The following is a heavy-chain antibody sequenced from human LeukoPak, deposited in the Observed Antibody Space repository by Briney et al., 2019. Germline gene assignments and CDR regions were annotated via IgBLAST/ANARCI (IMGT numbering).Heavy chain of an antibody. Sequence: SETLSLACAVYGGSFSGYYWSWIRQPPGKGLEWIGEINHSGSTNYNPSLKSRVTISVDTSKNQFSLKLSSVTAADTAVYYCARGMAYWGQGTLVTVSS. D-gene: IGHD3-10*01. J-gene: IGHJ4*02. CDR3: ARGMAY. CDR1: GGSFSGYY. CDR2: INHSGST. V-gene: IGHV4-34*01.